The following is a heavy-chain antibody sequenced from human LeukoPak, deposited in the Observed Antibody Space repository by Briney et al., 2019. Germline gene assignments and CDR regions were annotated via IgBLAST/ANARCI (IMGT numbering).Heavy chain of an antibody. V-gene: IGHV3-53*01. CDR3: ARGGAVSKSASAPDY. Sequence: PGGSLRLSCEVSGCTISTSRMSWLLQAPGKGLQSASVIYAGGTTQYPDSVKGRFTISRDNSKNTLYFQMNSLRAEAAAVYYCARGGAVSKSASAPDYWGQGTLVTVSS. CDR1: GCTISTSR. D-gene: IGHD4-11*01. J-gene: IGHJ4*02. CDR2: IYAGGTT.